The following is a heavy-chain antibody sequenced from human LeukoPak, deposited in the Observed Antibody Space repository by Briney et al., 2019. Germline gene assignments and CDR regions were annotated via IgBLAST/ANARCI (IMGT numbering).Heavy chain of an antibody. CDR1: GGSISSSSYY. J-gene: IGHJ6*03. D-gene: IGHD3-22*01. CDR2: IYYSGST. V-gene: IGHV4-39*07. CDR3: SVVVMGYYYYYMDV. Sequence: SETLSLTCTVSGGSISSSSYYWGWIRQPPGKGLEWIGSIYYSGSTYYNPSLKSRVTISVDTSKNQFSLKLSSVTAADTAVYYCSVVVMGYYYYYMDVWGKGTTVTVSS.